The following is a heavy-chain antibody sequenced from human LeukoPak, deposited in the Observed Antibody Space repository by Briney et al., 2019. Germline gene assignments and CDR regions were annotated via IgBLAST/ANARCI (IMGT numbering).Heavy chain of an antibody. D-gene: IGHD3-3*01. CDR3: AKSRLSGINDAFDI. Sequence: GRSLRLSCAASGFSFSSYGIHWVRQAPGKGLEWVSAISGSGVITFYADSVKGRFTISRDNSKNTLYLQMNSLRAEDTALYYCAKSRLSGINDAFDIWGQGTMVTVSS. CDR1: GFSFSSYG. CDR2: ISGSGVIT. J-gene: IGHJ3*02. V-gene: IGHV3-23*01.